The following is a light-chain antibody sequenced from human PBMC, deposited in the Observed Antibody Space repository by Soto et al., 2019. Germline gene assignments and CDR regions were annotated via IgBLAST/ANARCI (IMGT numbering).Light chain of an antibody. Sequence: QSALHQPSSVSGSLGQSITISCSGTNSDVGASDSVSWYQQHPGKAPKFLLYDVTNRPSGVSNRFSGSKSGNTASLTISGLQADDEADYYCNSSRTTTTPVLFGGGTKLTVL. V-gene: IGLV2-14*03. CDR1: NSDVGASDS. CDR3: NSSRTTTTPVL. J-gene: IGLJ3*02. CDR2: DVT.